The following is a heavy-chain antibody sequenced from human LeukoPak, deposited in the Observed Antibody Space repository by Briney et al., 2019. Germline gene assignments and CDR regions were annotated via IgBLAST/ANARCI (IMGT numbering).Heavy chain of an antibody. Sequence: PGGSLRLSCAASGFTFSTYWMSWVRQAPGKGLEWVANINEHGNEKYYVDSVKGRFTISRDNAKNSLYLQMNSLSFEDTAVYYCARVRTGDYGNEDYWGQGTLVTVSS. J-gene: IGHJ4*02. D-gene: IGHD4/OR15-4a*01. CDR1: GFTFSTYW. CDR3: ARVRTGDYGNEDY. V-gene: IGHV3-7*01. CDR2: INEHGNEK.